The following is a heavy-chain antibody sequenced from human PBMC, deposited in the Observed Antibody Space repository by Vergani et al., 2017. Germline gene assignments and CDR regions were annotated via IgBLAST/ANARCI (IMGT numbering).Heavy chain of an antibody. J-gene: IGHJ3*02. CDR3: AKVDILVSFDI. CDR2: ISWNSDSI. D-gene: IGHD2-15*01. V-gene: IGHV3-9*01. CDR1: GFTFNDYA. Sequence: EVQLVESGGGLVQPGRSLRLSCAASGFTFNDYAMHWVRQAPGKGLEWVSSISWNSDSIGYADSVKGRFTISRDNAKNSLYLQMNSLKTEDTALYYCAKVDILVSFDIWGQGTMVTVSS.